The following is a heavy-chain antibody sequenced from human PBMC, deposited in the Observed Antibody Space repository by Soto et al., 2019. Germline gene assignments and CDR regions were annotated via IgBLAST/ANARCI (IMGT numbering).Heavy chain of an antibody. CDR1: GFTFSSYE. Sequence: GGSLRLSCAASGFTFSSYEMNWVRQAPGKGLEWVSYISSSGSTIYYADSVKGRFTISRDNAKNSLYLQMNSLRAEDTAVYYCARAPYGSGSYYDYWGQGTLVTVSS. CDR2: ISSSGSTI. CDR3: ARAPYGSGSYYDY. J-gene: IGHJ4*02. V-gene: IGHV3-48*03. D-gene: IGHD3-10*01.